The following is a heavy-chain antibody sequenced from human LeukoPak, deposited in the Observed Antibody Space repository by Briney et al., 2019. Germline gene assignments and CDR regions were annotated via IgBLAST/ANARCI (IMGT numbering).Heavy chain of an antibody. V-gene: IGHV3-15*01. CDR2: IKSKTEGETA. CDR3: TTVYCSSTSCAMSGNY. J-gene: IGHJ4*02. CDR1: GFTFTNAW. Sequence: GGSLRLSCAASGFTFTNAWMSWVRQAPGKGLEWVGCIKSKTEGETADYAAPVKGRFTISRDDSKNTLYLHMNSLKTEDTAVYYCTTVYCSSTSCAMSGNYWGQGTLVTVSS. D-gene: IGHD2-2*01.